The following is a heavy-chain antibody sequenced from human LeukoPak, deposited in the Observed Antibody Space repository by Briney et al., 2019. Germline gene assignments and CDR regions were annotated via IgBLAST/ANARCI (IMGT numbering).Heavy chain of an antibody. D-gene: IGHD6-13*01. CDR3: GRSFAPGVAAAGVYY. Sequence: ASVKASCKASGYTVTSYGISWVRQAPGQELEWRGWISAYNGNTNYAQKLQGRVTMTTDTSTSTAYIELRSLRSDDTAVYYCGRSFAPGVAAAGVYYWGQGTLVTDSS. J-gene: IGHJ4*02. V-gene: IGHV1-18*01. CDR2: ISAYNGNT. CDR1: GYTVTSYG.